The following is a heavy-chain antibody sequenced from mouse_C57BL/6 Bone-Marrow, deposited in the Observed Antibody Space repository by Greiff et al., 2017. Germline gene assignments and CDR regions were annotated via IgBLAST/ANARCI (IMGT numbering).Heavy chain of an antibody. Sequence: QVQLQQSGPELVKPGASVKISCKASGYAFSSSWMNWVKQRPGKGLEWIGRIYPGDGDTNYNGKFKGKATLTADKSSSTAYMQLSSLTSEDSAVYFCAIYVSSSFIAYRGQGTLVTVSA. D-gene: IGHD1-1*01. J-gene: IGHJ3*01. V-gene: IGHV1-82*01. CDR1: GYAFSSSW. CDR2: IYPGDGDT. CDR3: AIYVSSSFIAY.